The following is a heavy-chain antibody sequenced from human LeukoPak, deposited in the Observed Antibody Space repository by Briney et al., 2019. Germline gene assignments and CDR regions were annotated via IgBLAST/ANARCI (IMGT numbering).Heavy chain of an antibody. CDR3: ASQFGRSGY. Sequence: ETSLRLSCAASGFTFSTYAMHWVRQAPGKGLEWVAFISKDGSNVNYADSGKGRFTISRDNSKSTLYLQMTSLRADDTAVYYCASQFGRSGYCSQGTLVTVSS. V-gene: IGHV3-33*01. CDR1: GFTFSTYA. J-gene: IGHJ4*02. CDR2: ISKDGSNV. D-gene: IGHD2-15*01.